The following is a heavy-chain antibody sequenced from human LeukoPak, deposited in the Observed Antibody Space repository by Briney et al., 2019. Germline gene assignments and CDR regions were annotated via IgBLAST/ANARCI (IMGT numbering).Heavy chain of an antibody. D-gene: IGHD3-9*01. CDR3: ASRGKNILTGYWVDY. CDR1: GGPISSSSYY. Sequence: SETLSLTCTVSGGPISSSSYYWGWIRQPPGKGLEWIGSIYYSGSTYYNPSLKSRVTISVDTSKNQFSLKLSSVTAADTAVYYCASRGKNILTGYWVDYWGQGTLVTVSS. CDR2: IYYSGST. J-gene: IGHJ4*02. V-gene: IGHV4-39*01.